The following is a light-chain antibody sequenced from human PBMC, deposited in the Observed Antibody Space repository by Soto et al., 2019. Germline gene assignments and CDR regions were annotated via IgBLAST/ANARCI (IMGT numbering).Light chain of an antibody. CDR3: QQRTTWPS. CDR1: QSVSSH. J-gene: IGKJ4*01. Sequence: EIVLTQSPATLSLSPGERATLSCRASQSVSSHLVWYQQKPGQAPRLLIYDASNRALGVPARFSGRGSGTDFTLTISSLEPEDFAVYYCQQRTTWPSFGGGTKVEIK. V-gene: IGKV3-11*01. CDR2: DAS.